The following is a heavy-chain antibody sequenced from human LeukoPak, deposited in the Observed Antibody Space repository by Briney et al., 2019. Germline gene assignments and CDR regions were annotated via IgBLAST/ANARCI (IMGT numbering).Heavy chain of an antibody. CDR1: GFTFSSYE. D-gene: IGHD3-3*01. J-gene: IGHJ4*02. CDR2: IGSSGSTI. Sequence: GGSLRLSCAASGFTFSSYEMNWVRQAPGKGLELVSYIGSSGSTIYYADSVKGRFTISRDNAKNSLYLQMNSLRAEDTAVYYCARDGLRDFWSGYNFDYWGQGNLVTVSS. CDR3: ARDGLRDFWSGYNFDY. V-gene: IGHV3-48*03.